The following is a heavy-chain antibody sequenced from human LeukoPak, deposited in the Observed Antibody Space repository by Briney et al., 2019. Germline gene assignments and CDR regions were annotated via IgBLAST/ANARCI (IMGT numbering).Heavy chain of an antibody. Sequence: PSETLSLTCTVSGGSISSSSYYWGWIRQPPGKGLDWIGNIYYSGNTYYNLSLTSRVTMSVDTSKNHLSLKLSSVTAADTAVYYCARFSVAAAGTGWFDPWGQGTLVTVSA. CDR3: ARFSVAAAGTGWFDP. CDR1: GGSISSSSYY. CDR2: IYYSGNT. D-gene: IGHD6-13*01. J-gene: IGHJ5*02. V-gene: IGHV4-39*02.